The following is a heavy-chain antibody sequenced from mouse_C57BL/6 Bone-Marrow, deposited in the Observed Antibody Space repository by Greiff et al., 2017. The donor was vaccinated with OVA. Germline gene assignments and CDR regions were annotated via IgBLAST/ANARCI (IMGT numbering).Heavy chain of an antibody. CDR2: INPSTGGT. D-gene: IGHD2-3*01. V-gene: IGHV1-42*01. Sequence: DVQLQESGPELVKPGASVKISCKASGYSFTGYYMNWVKQSPEKSLEWIGEINPSTGGTTYNQKFKAKATLTVDKSSSTAYMQLKSLTSEDSAVYYCARGDGYFWYFDVWGTGTTVTVSS. CDR1: GYSFTGYY. J-gene: IGHJ1*03. CDR3: ARGDGYFWYFDV.